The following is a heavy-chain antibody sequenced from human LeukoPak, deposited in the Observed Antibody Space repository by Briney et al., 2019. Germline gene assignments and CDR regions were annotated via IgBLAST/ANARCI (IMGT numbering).Heavy chain of an antibody. Sequence: SETLSLTCTVSGGSISSGSYYWSWIRQPAGKGLEWIGRIYTSGSTNYNPSLKSRVTISVDTSKNQFSLKLSSVTAADTAVYYCARALGVRYSYPMGNWFDPWGQGTLVTVSS. J-gene: IGHJ5*02. CDR2: IYTSGST. CDR3: ARALGVRYSYPMGNWFDP. D-gene: IGHD5-18*01. CDR1: GGSISSGSYY. V-gene: IGHV4-61*02.